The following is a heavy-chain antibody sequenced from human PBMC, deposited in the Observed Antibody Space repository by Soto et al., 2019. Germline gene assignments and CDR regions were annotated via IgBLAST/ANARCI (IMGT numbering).Heavy chain of an antibody. CDR2: IYYSGST. D-gene: IGHD1-26*01. J-gene: IGHJ5*02. CDR1: GGSISSSSYY. CDR3: ARRGSYYASHWFDP. Sequence: SETLSLTCTVSGGSISSSSYYWGWIRQPPGKGLEWIGSIYYSGSTSYNPSLKSRVTMSVDTSKNQFSLKLSSVTAADTAVYYCARRGSYYASHWFDPWGQGTLVTVSS. V-gene: IGHV4-39*07.